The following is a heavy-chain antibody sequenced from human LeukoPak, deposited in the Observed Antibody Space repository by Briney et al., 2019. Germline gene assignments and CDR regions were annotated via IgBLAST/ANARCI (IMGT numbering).Heavy chain of an antibody. V-gene: IGHV4-34*01. CDR2: INHSAST. D-gene: IGHD5-12*01. CDR3: ARRGLGYYFDY. CDR1: GGSFSGYY. Sequence: SETLSLTCAVYGGSFSGYYWSWIRQPPGKGREWIAEINHSASTNYNPSLKSRVTISVDTSKNQSSLKLSSVTAADTAVYYCARRGLGYYFDYWGQGTLVTVSS. J-gene: IGHJ4*02.